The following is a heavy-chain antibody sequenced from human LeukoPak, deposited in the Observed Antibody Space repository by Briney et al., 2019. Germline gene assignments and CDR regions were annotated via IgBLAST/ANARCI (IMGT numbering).Heavy chain of an antibody. Sequence: GGSLRLSCASSGFTFSSYEMNWVRQAPGKGLEWVSYISSSGSTIYYADSVKGRFTISRDNPKNSLYMQMNSLRAEDTAVYYCAELGITMIGGVWGKGNTATISS. V-gene: IGHV3-48*03. CDR1: GFTFSSYE. CDR2: ISSSGSTI. D-gene: IGHD3-10*02. J-gene: IGHJ6*04. CDR3: AELGITMIGGV.